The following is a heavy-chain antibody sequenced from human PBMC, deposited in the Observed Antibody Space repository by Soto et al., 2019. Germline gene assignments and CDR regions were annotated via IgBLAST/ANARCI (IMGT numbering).Heavy chain of an antibody. Sequence: QVLLVQSGAEVEKPGASERVSCRTSGFVFTDHAIHWARQAPGQRLERMGWVNAGNGHTKYSQNFQGRGTPTRDTFANIAYMELRSLRSEDTAVFYCARGRLVRDSGNYYLDSWGQGNLETVSS. V-gene: IGHV1-3*01. CDR3: ARGRLVRDSGNYYLDS. CDR2: VNAGNGHT. CDR1: GFVFTDHA. D-gene: IGHD3-10*01. J-gene: IGHJ5*01.